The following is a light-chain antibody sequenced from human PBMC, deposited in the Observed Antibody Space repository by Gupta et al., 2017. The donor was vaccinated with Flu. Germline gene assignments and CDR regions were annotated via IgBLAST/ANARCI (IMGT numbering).Light chain of an antibody. CDR2: DAS. CDR1: EDIRKY. V-gene: IGKV1-33*01. J-gene: IGKJ2*01. Sequence: DIQMTQSPSSLSASVGDRVTISCQASEDIRKYLNWYQQKPGKPPRLLIFDASDLQTAVPSPFSGSGSGTDFTFTISSMQPEDAATYYCEQFHILYTFGQGTKVEIK. CDR3: EQFHILYT.